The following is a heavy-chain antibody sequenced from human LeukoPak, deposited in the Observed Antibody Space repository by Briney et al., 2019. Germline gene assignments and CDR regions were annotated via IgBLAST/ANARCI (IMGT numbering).Heavy chain of an antibody. V-gene: IGHV4-59*01. CDR2: IYYSGGT. CDR1: GCSISSYY. J-gene: IGHJ4*02. Sequence: SETLSLTCTVSGCSISSYYWSWIRQPPGKGLEWIGYIYYSGGTNYNPSLKSRVTISVDTSKNQFSLKLSSVTAADTAVYYCATKADGGYDLYFDYWGQGTLVTVSS. D-gene: IGHD5-12*01. CDR3: ATKADGGYDLYFDY.